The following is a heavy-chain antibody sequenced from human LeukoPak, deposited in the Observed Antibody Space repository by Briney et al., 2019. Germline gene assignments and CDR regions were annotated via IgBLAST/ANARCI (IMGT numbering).Heavy chain of an antibody. Sequence: GGSLRLSCAASGFTFSSYWMNWVRQAPGKGLEWVANIKQDGSEKYYVDSVKGRFTISRDNAKNSLYLQMNSLRAEDTAVYYCARQPSKDYDFWSGYQYYFDYWGQGTLVTVSS. V-gene: IGHV3-7*01. J-gene: IGHJ4*02. CDR2: IKQDGSEK. CDR1: GFTFSSYW. D-gene: IGHD3-3*01. CDR3: ARQPSKDYDFWSGYQYYFDY.